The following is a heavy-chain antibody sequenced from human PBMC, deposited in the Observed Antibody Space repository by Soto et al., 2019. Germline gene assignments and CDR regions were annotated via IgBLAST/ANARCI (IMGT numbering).Heavy chain of an antibody. Sequence: ASVKVSCKASGYTFTSYAMHWVRQAPGQRLEWMGWINAGNGNTKYSQKFQGRVTITRDTSASTAYMELSSLRSEDTAVYYCARGQSRRIAAAGNFDYWGQGTLVTVYS. D-gene: IGHD6-13*01. J-gene: IGHJ4*02. CDR3: ARGQSRRIAAAGNFDY. V-gene: IGHV1-3*01. CDR2: INAGNGNT. CDR1: GYTFTSYA.